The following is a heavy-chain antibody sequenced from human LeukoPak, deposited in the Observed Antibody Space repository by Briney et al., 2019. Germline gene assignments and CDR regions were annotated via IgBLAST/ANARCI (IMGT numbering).Heavy chain of an antibody. V-gene: IGHV1-24*01. CDR2: FYPEDGET. D-gene: IGHD2-2*01. CDR1: GYTLTELS. CDR3: ATGCSSTSCYLDYYYYMDV. Sequence: GASVRVSCTVSGYTLTELSMHWVRQAPGKGREWMGGFYPEDGETIYAQKFQGRVTMTEDTSTDTAYMELSSLRSEDAALYYCATGCSSTSCYLDYYYYMDVWGKGTTVTVSS. J-gene: IGHJ6*03.